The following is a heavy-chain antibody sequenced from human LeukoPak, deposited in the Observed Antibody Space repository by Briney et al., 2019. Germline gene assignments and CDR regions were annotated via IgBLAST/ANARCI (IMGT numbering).Heavy chain of an antibody. CDR2: ISPPSTYI. Sequence: GGSLRLSCAASGFTFSSYSMNWVRQTPGEGLEWVSSISPPSTYIYYADSVKGRFTISRDNAKNSLYLQMNSLRAEDTAVYYCAKDYYDSSGYSPPYYFGNWGQGTLVTVSS. D-gene: IGHD3-22*01. CDR3: AKDYYDSSGYSPPYYFGN. CDR1: GFTFSSYS. V-gene: IGHV3-21*04. J-gene: IGHJ4*02.